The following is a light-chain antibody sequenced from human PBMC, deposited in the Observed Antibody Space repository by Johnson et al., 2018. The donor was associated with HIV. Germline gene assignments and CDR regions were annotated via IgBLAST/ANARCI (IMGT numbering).Light chain of an antibody. Sequence: HSVLTQPPSVSAAPGQKVTISCSGSSSNIGNNYVSWYQQLPGTAPKLLIYENNKRPSWIPDRFSGSKSGTSATLGITGLQTGDEADYYCGTWDSSLSAGVFGTGTKVTVL. V-gene: IGLV1-51*02. J-gene: IGLJ1*01. CDR1: SSNIGNNY. CDR2: ENN. CDR3: GTWDSSLSAGV.